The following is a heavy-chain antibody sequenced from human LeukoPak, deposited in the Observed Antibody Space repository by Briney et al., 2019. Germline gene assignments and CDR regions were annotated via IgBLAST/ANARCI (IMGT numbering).Heavy chain of an antibody. CDR2: DSNNGNI. CDR3: ARDNWGSLDY. Sequence: PETLSLTCTVSGSSISSHSWGWVRQPPGKGLEWIGYDSNNGNINYNPALKSRVTISVDTSKRQFSLKLSSVTAADTAIYYCARDNWGSLDYWGQGTLVTVSS. V-gene: IGHV4-59*11. J-gene: IGHJ4*02. CDR1: GSSISSHS. D-gene: IGHD7-27*01.